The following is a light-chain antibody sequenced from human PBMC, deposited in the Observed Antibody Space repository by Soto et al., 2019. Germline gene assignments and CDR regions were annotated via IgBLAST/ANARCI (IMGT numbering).Light chain of an antibody. CDR1: SSDVGGYNY. CDR2: EVT. V-gene: IGLV2-14*01. J-gene: IGLJ3*02. CDR3: SSYRSGSTPWV. Sequence: QSALTQPASVSGSPGQSITISCTGTSSDVGGYNYVSWYQQHPGKAPKLMIYEVTNRPSGVSDRFSGSKSGNTASLTISGLQDEDEANYYCSSYRSGSTPWVFGGGTKLTVL.